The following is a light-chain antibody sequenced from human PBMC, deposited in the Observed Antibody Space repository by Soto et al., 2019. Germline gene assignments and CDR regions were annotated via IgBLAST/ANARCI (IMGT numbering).Light chain of an antibody. CDR2: AVS. V-gene: IGKV1-39*01. CDR1: QTIFTY. J-gene: IGKJ2*01. CDR3: QQSYSYSRA. Sequence: DIQMTQSPSSLSAFVGDRVTITCRASQTIFTYLTWYQQKPGKTPKLLVYAVSSLQSGVPSRFSGSGSGAHFTLTLSSLQTDDFATYYGQQSYSYSRAFGQGTKLEIK.